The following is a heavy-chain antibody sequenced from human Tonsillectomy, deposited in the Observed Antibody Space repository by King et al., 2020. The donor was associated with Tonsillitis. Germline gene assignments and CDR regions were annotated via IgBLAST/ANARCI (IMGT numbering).Heavy chain of an antibody. V-gene: IGHV3-9*01. J-gene: IGHJ4*02. CDR1: GFTFDDYA. D-gene: IGHD6-6*01. CDR3: AKGQSIAAPLWASGFAS. CDR2: INWNSDRI. Sequence: VQLVESGGNLVQPGRSLRLSCAASGFTFDDYAMHWVRQAPGKGLEWVSGINWNSDRIDYADSVKGRFTISRDNAKDSLYLQMNGLRPEDTALYYCAKGQSIAAPLWASGFASWGQGTPVTVSS.